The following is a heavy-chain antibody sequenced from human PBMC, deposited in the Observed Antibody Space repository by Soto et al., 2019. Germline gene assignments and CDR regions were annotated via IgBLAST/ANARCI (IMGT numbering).Heavy chain of an antibody. V-gene: IGHV3-49*03. CDR3: TRGSSSWYWEHAFDI. CDR2: IRSKAYGGSR. Sequence: GGSLRLSCTASGFTFGDYAMSWFRQAPGKGLEWVGFIRSKAYGGSRENAASVKGRFTISRDDSKSIAYLQMNSLKTEDTAVYYCTRGSSSWYWEHAFDIWGQGTTVTVSS. CDR1: GFTFGDYA. J-gene: IGHJ3*02. D-gene: IGHD6-13*01.